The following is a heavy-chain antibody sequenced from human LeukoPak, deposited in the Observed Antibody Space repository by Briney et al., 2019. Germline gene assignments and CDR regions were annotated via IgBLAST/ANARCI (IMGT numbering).Heavy chain of an antibody. Sequence: PSETLSLTCTVSGGSISSGSYYWGWIRQPPGKGLEWIGSIYYSGSTYYNPSLNPSLKSRVTISVDTSKNQFSLNLRSVTAADTAVYYCARRSGSYVYWGQGTLVTVSS. D-gene: IGHD1-26*01. CDR1: GGSISSGSYY. CDR3: ARRSGSYVY. J-gene: IGHJ4*02. V-gene: IGHV4-39*07. CDR2: IYYSGST.